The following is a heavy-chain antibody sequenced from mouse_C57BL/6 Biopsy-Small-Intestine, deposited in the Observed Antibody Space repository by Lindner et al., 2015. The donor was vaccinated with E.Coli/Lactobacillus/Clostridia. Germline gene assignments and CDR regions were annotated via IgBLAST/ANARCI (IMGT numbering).Heavy chain of an antibody. CDR3: ARTFQKTGWFDP. CDR1: GYSFVAYA. D-gene: IGHD3-1*01. J-gene: IGHJ4*01. CDR2: INTNTGNP. Sequence: VKVSCKASGYSFVAYALNWVRQAPGQGPEWMGWINTNTGNPTYAQGFTGRFVFSLDTSVSTAYLQISSLKSDDTAVYYCARTFQKTGWFDPWGQGTQVIVSS. V-gene: IGHV9-3*02.